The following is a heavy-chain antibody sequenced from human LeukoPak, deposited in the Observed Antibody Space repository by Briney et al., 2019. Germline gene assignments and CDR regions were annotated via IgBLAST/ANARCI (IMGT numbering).Heavy chain of an antibody. D-gene: IGHD2-15*01. CDR1: GFTFDDYG. CDR3: AREAGGYCSGGSCSRREAFDI. Sequence: GGSLRLSCAASGFTFDDYGMSWVRQASGKGLEWVSGINWNGGSTGYADSVKGRFTISRDNAKNSLYLQMNSLRAEDTALYYCAREAGGYCSGGSCSRREAFDIWGQGTMVTVSS. V-gene: IGHV3-20*04. CDR2: INWNGGST. J-gene: IGHJ3*02.